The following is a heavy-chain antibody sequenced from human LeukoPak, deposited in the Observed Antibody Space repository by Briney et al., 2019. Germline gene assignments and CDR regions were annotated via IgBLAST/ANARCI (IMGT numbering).Heavy chain of an antibody. Sequence: SETLSLTCTVSGYSISSGYYWGWIRQPPGKGLEWIGSIYYSGSTYYNPSLKSRVTISVDTSKDQFSLKLSSMTAADTAVYYCARGGSSWYADYWGQGTLVTVSS. CDR3: ARGGSSWYADY. CDR2: IYYSGST. V-gene: IGHV4-38-2*02. D-gene: IGHD6-13*01. J-gene: IGHJ4*02. CDR1: GYSISSGYY.